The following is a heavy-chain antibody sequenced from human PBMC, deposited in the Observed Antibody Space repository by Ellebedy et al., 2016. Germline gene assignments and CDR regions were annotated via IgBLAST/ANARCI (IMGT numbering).Heavy chain of an antibody. Sequence: SETLSLTCTVSGGSISSGGYYWSWIRQHPGKGLEWIGAIYYSGSTYYNPSLKSIYYNPSLKSRVTISVDTSKNQFSLKLSSVTAADTAVYYCARDLGYCSGGSCFVGFGYWGQGTLVTVPS. CDR1: GGSISSGGYY. D-gene: IGHD2-15*01. CDR3: ARDLGYCSGGSCFVGFGY. J-gene: IGHJ4*02. CDR2: IYYSGSTYYNPSLKSI. V-gene: IGHV4-31*03.